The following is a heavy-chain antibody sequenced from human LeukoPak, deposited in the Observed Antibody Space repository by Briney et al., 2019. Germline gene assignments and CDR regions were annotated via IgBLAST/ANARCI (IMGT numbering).Heavy chain of an antibody. Sequence: SETLSLTCAVSGGSFSGYYWTWIRQPPGRGLEWIGEINHSGITNYNASLKSRVTLSVDTSKDQFSLKLSAVTAADTAVYYCARLSGRVRSIWGQGTMVTVSS. J-gene: IGHJ3*02. CDR3: ARLSGRVRSI. D-gene: IGHD3-16*01. CDR2: INHSGIT. V-gene: IGHV4-34*01. CDR1: GGSFSGYY.